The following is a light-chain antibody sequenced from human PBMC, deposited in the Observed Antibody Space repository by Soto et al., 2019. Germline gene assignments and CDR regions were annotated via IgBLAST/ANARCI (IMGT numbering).Light chain of an antibody. J-gene: IGLJ2*01. CDR1: SSNIGNNY. V-gene: IGLV1-51*01. Sequence: QAVVTQPPSVSAAPGQRVTISCSGSSSNIGNNYVSWYQQFPGRAPKLLIYDNNERPSGIPDRFSGSKSGTSATLGITGLRTGDEADYYCGTWDTSLSVGVFGGGTKVTVL. CDR3: GTWDTSLSVGV. CDR2: DNN.